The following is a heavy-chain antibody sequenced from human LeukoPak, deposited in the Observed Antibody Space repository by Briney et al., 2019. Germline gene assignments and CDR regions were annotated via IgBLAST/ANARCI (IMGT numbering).Heavy chain of an antibody. CDR1: GYTFTGYY. CDR3: ARRIAAAGHFDY. CDR2: INPNSGGT. Sequence: RASVKVSCKASGYTFTGYYLYWVRQAPGQGLEWMGRINPNSGGTNYAQKFQGRVTMTRDTSISTAYMELSSLRSDDTAVFYCARRIAAAGHFDYWGRGTLVTVSS. V-gene: IGHV1-2*06. D-gene: IGHD6-13*01. J-gene: IGHJ4*02.